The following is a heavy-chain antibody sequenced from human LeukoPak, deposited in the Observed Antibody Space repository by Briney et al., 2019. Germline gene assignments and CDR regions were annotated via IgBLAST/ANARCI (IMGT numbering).Heavy chain of an antibody. D-gene: IGHD3-9*01. CDR3: ARDLYSEGFDYDILTGYHHFDY. J-gene: IGHJ4*02. Sequence: GGSLRLSCAASGFTFSSYSMNWVRQAPGKGLEWVSSISSSSSYIYYADSVKGRFTISRDNAKSSLYLQMNSLRAEDTAVYYCARDLYSEGFDYDILTGYHHFDYWGQGTLVTVSS. CDR1: GFTFSSYS. V-gene: IGHV3-21*01. CDR2: ISSSSSYI.